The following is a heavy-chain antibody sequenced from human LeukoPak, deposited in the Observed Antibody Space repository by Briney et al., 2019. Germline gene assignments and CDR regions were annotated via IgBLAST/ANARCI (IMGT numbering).Heavy chain of an antibody. CDR1: GGSFSGYY. J-gene: IGHJ4*02. CDR2: INHSGST. CDR3: ARDGPDGPFDY. V-gene: IGHV4-34*01. D-gene: IGHD3/OR15-3a*01. Sequence: SETLSLTCAVYGGSFSGYYWSWIRQPPGKGLEWIGEINHSGSTNYNPSLKSRVTISVDTSKNQFSLKLSSVTAADTAVYYCARDGPDGPFDYWGQGTLVTVSS.